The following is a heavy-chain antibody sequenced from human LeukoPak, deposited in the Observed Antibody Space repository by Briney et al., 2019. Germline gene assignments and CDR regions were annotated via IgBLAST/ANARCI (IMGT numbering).Heavy chain of an antibody. CDR1: GGSITGYY. CDR2: IYYSGST. J-gene: IGHJ4*02. Sequence: PSATLSLTCTVSGGSITGYYWNWIRQPPGKGLEWIGYIYYSGSTNYNPSLKSRVTISVDTSENQFPLKLNSVTAADTAVYYCARQGGVATTFDYWGQGTLVTVSS. V-gene: IGHV4-59*08. D-gene: IGHD5-12*01. CDR3: ARQGGVATTFDY.